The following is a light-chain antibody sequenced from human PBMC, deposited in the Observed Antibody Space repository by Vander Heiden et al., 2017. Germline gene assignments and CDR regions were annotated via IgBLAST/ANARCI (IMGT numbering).Light chain of an antibody. CDR1: QSISSY. Sequence: DLQMTQSPSSLSASVGDRVTITCRASQSISSYLNWYQQKPVKAPKLLIYASSSLQIGVPSRFSGSGSGTDFTLTISSLQPEDFATYYCQQSYSTPYTFGQGTKLEIK. CDR2: ASS. CDR3: QQSYSTPYT. V-gene: IGKV1-39*01. J-gene: IGKJ2*01.